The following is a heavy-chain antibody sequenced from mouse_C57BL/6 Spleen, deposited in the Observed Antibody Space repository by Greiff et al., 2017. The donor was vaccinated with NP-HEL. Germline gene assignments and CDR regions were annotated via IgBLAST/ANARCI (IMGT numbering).Heavy chain of an antibody. V-gene: IGHV3-6*01. CDR3: AREGWLGAMDY. J-gene: IGHJ4*01. CDR2: ISYDGSN. Sequence: EVQLQESGPGLVKPSQSLSLTCSVTGYSITSGYYWNWIRQFPGNKLEWMGYISYDGSNNYNPSLKNRISITRDTSKNQFFLKFNSVTTEDTATYYCAREGWLGAMDYWGQGTSVTVSS. CDR1: GYSITSGYY. D-gene: IGHD2-2*01.